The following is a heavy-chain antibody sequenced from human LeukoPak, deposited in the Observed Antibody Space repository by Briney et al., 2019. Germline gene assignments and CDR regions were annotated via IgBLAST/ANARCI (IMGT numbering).Heavy chain of an antibody. Sequence: PSETLSLTCAVYGGSFSGYYWSWIRQPPGKGLEWIGEINHSGSTNYNPSLKSRATISVDTSKNQFSLKLNSMTAADTAVYYCERGRRLEWLLTYWGQGTLVTVSS. D-gene: IGHD3-3*01. J-gene: IGHJ4*02. V-gene: IGHV4-34*01. CDR1: GGSFSGYY. CDR3: ERGRRLEWLLTY. CDR2: INHSGST.